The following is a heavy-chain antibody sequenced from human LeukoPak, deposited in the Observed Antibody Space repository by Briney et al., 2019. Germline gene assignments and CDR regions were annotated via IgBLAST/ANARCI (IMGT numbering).Heavy chain of an antibody. Sequence: SETLSLTCTVSGYSISSGYYWGWIRQPPGKGLEWIGSIYHSGSTYYNPSLKSRVTISVDTSKNQFSLRLSSVTAADAAVYYCARETVAANHFDYWGQGTLVTVSS. D-gene: IGHD2-15*01. CDR3: ARETVAANHFDY. J-gene: IGHJ4*02. V-gene: IGHV4-38-2*02. CDR1: GYSISSGYY. CDR2: IYHSGST.